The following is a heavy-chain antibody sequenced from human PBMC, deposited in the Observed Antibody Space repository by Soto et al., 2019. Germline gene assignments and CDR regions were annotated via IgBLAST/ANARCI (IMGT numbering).Heavy chain of an antibody. V-gene: IGHV3-11*06. J-gene: IGHJ4*02. CDR1: GFTFIDYY. CDR3: ARSGDNYNRLDY. CDR2: SSNSGTFS. Sequence: GGSLRLSCEGPGFTFIDYYISCVRQAPGKGLEWISYSSNSGTFSRYADSVKGRFSISRDNTKNLLYLQMNSLRAEDTAVYYCARSGDNYNRLDYWGQGTPVTVSS. D-gene: IGHD1-1*01.